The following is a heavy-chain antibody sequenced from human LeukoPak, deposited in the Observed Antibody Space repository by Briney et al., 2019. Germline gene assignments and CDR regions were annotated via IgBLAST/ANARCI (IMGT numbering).Heavy chain of an antibody. J-gene: IGHJ4*02. CDR3: ARATYYDFWSGYH. V-gene: IGHV4-38-2*02. D-gene: IGHD3-3*01. Sequence: PSQTLSLTCTVSGYSISGGYYWGWIRPPPGKGLEWIGTIYHGGSTYYNPSLESRVTISLDTSKNHFSLNLTSVTAADTAMYYCARATYYDFWSGYHWGQGTLVTVSS. CDR2: IYHGGST. CDR1: GYSISGGYY.